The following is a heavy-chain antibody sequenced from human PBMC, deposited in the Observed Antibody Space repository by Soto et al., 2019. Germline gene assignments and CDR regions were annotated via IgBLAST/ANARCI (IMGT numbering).Heavy chain of an antibody. CDR3: ARRAPDGYYYYYYGMDV. Sequence: SETLSLTCTVSGGSISSYYLSWIRQPPGKGLEWIGYIYYSGSTNYNPSLKSRVTISVDTSKNQFSLKLSSVTAADTAVYYCARRAPDGYYYYYYGMDVWGQGTTVTVSS. CDR1: GGSISSYY. CDR2: IYYSGST. D-gene: IGHD4-17*01. J-gene: IGHJ6*02. V-gene: IGHV4-59*01.